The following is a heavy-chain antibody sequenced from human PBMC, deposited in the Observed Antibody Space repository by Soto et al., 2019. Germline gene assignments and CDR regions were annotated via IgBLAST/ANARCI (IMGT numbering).Heavy chain of an antibody. CDR3: ARADSSGWTYWYFDL. V-gene: IGHV3-23*01. CDR2: ITGSGGIT. Sequence: EVHLLDSGGDLVQPGGSLRLSCAASGFTFSSYAMSWVLQAPGKGLEGVSIITGSGGITYYADSVKGRFTISRDNFKNTLSLQMNSLRAEDTAVYYCARADSSGWTYWYFDLWVLGTMATVSS. CDR1: GFTFSSYA. J-gene: IGHJ2*01. D-gene: IGHD6-19*01.